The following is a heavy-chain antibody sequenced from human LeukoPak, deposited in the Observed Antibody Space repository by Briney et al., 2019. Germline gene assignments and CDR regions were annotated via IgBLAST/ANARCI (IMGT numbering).Heavy chain of an antibody. CDR1: GYTFTSYG. CDR3: ARDRGGYCSGGSCYENWFDP. CDR2: ISAYNGNT. D-gene: IGHD2-15*01. Sequence: ASVKVSCKASGYTFTSYGISWVRQAPGQGLEWMGWISAYNGNTNYAQKLQGRVTMTTDTSTSTAYMELRSLRSDDTAVYYCARDRGGYCSGGSCYENWFDPWGQGTLVTVSS. J-gene: IGHJ5*02. V-gene: IGHV1-18*01.